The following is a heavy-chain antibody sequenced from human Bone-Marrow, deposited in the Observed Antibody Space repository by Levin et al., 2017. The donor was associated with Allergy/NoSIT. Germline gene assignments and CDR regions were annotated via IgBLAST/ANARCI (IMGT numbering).Heavy chain of an antibody. CDR1: GVSFNSYG. V-gene: IGHV1-69*13. J-gene: IGHJ4*02. Sequence: SVKVSCKASGVSFNSYGITWVRQAPGQGPEWMGGIVPMFKTTNYAQKFQGRVTMTADESTITAYMELSSLTFEDTAIYYCARGLVGGSLDDWGQGTLVTVSS. D-gene: IGHD2-15*01. CDR3: ARGLVGGSLDD. CDR2: IVPMFKTT.